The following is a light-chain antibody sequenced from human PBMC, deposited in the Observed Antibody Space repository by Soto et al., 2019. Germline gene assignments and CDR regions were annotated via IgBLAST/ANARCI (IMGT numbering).Light chain of an antibody. Sequence: EIVMTQSPLSLSATPGQPASISCKSSQSLLHSNGKTYLYWYVQKSGQPPKLLIYEVSNRFSGVSERFSGSGSGTDFTLTISSLQAEDVAVYYCQQSHSAPLTFGGGTKVDI. CDR2: EVS. CDR1: QSLLHSNGKTY. CDR3: QQSHSAPLT. J-gene: IGKJ4*01. V-gene: IGKV2D-29*01.